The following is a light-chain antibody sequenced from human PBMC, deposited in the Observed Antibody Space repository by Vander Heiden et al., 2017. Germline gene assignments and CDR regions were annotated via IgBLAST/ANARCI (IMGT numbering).Light chain of an antibody. V-gene: IGLV1-40*01. J-gene: IGLJ3*02. Sequence: QSVLTLPPSVSAAPGHIVTISCTGSSSNIGATYDVHWFQHLPGTAPPHRNDRKRNRRSGVPVRFSGSKSGTSASLTITGLQAEDEADYYCQSYDSSLSGWVFGGGTKLTVL. CDR3: QSYDSSLSGWV. CDR2: RKR. CDR1: SSNIGATYD.